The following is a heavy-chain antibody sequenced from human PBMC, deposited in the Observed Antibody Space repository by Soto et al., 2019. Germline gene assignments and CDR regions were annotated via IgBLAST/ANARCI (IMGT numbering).Heavy chain of an antibody. J-gene: IGHJ4*02. Sequence: GGSLRLSCAASGFTFSSYAMHWVRQAPGKGLEWVAVISYDGSNKYYADSVKGRFTISRDNSKNTLYLQMNSLRAEDTAVYYCARDDHTLGYSYGHSLDYWGQGTLVTVSS. V-gene: IGHV3-30-3*01. D-gene: IGHD5-18*01. CDR3: ARDDHTLGYSYGHSLDY. CDR1: GFTFSSYA. CDR2: ISYDGSNK.